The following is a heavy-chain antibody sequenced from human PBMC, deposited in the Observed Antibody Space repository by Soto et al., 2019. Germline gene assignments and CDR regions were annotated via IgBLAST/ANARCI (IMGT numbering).Heavy chain of an antibody. Sequence: GESLKISCKGSGYSFTSYWISWVRQMRGKGLKWMGRIDPSDSYTNYSPSFQGHVTISADKSISSAYLQWSSLKASDTAMYYCAKVGYSGYDWDYYYYYGMDVWGQGTTVTVSS. CDR3: AKVGYSGYDWDYYYYYGMDV. J-gene: IGHJ6*02. D-gene: IGHD5-12*01. CDR2: IDPSDSYT. V-gene: IGHV5-10-1*01. CDR1: GYSFTSYW.